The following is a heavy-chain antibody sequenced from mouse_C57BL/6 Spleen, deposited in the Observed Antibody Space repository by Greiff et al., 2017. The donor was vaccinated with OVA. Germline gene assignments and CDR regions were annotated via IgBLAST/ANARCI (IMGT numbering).Heavy chain of an antibody. CDR2: IHPNSGST. V-gene: IGHV1-64*01. Sequence: QVHVKQPGAELVKPGASVKLSCKASGYTFTSYWMHWVKQRPGQGLEWIGMIHPNSGSTNYNEKFKSKATLTVDKSSSTAYMQLSSLTSEDSAVYYCASMAPLFDYWGQGTTLTVSS. D-gene: IGHD1-1*02. CDR3: ASMAPLFDY. J-gene: IGHJ2*01. CDR1: GYTFTSYW.